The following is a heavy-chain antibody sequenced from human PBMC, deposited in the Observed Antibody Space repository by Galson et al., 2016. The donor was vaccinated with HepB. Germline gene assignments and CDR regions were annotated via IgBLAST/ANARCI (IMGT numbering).Heavy chain of an antibody. V-gene: IGHV1-18*04. D-gene: IGHD2-21*01. CDR3: ARDVCVGDNCHHALGF. CDR2: INTYTGRT. CDR1: GYSISNYA. Sequence: SVKVSCKASGYSISNYAISWVRQAPGQGPEWMGWINTYTGRTEYAQNVQDRFTMTTDASTTTVYMELRSLTSDDTAVYYCARDVCVGDNCHHALGFWGQGTLVTVSS. J-gene: IGHJ4*02.